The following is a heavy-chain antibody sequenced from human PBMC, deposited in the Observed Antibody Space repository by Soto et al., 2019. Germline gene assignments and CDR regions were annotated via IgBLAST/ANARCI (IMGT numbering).Heavy chain of an antibody. J-gene: IGHJ4*02. V-gene: IGHV3-74*01. D-gene: IGHD3-22*01. Sequence: GGSLRLSCAASGITCSTYGMHCVRQAPGKGEVWASCLNTDGTTTTYAGSVKGRFTISRDNAKNTLYLQMNSLRAEDTAVYYCVRATYFSDSSGYTRCFDCWGQGTLVTVSS. CDR3: VRATYFSDSSGYTRCFDC. CDR1: GITCSTYG. CDR2: LNTDGTTT.